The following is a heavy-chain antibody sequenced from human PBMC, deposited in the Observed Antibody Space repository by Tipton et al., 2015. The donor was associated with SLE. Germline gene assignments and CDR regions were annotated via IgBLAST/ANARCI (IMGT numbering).Heavy chain of an antibody. CDR2: INPNSGGA. CDR3: ARLSITARRSVSAFDF. V-gene: IGHV1-2*02. D-gene: IGHD6-6*01. Sequence: QVQLVQSGAEVKRPGASMKVSCRASGYTFTNFYMQWVRQAPGQGLEWMAVINPNSGGANYAQKFQGRVTVTRDTSISTVYMELSRLTSDDTAMYYCARLSITARRSVSAFDFWGQGTMVTVSS. J-gene: IGHJ3*01. CDR1: GYTFTNFY.